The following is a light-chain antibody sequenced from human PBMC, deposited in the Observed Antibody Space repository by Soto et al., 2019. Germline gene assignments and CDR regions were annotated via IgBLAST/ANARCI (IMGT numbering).Light chain of an antibody. J-gene: IGKJ1*01. Sequence: AIRMTQSPSSLSASTGDRVTITCRASQGISSYLAWYQQKPGQPPRLLIYAASTRATGIAGRFSGSGSETEFTLIIRSLQSEDSALYYCHQYNNWPWTFGQGTTVDIK. CDR2: AAS. CDR1: QGISSY. V-gene: IGKV1-8*01. CDR3: HQYNNWPWT.